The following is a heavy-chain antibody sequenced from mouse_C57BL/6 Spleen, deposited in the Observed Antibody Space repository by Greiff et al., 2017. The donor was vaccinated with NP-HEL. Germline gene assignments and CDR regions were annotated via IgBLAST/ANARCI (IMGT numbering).Heavy chain of an antibody. V-gene: IGHV1-55*01. CDR1: GYTFTSYW. CDR2: IYPGSGST. CDR3: ARGGLRRSYYFDY. Sequence: QVQLKQSGAELVKPGASVKMSCKASGYTFTSYWITWVKQRPGQGLEWIGDIYPGSGSTNYNEKFKSKATLTVDTSSSTAYMQLSSLTSEDSAVYYCARGGLRRSYYFDYWGQGTTLTVSS. D-gene: IGHD2-4*01. J-gene: IGHJ2*01.